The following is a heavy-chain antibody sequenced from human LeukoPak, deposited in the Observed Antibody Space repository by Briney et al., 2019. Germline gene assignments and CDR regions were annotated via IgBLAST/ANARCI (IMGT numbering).Heavy chain of an antibody. CDR2: VIHSGNT. D-gene: IGHD5-12*01. CDR3: ARAQGTVAIDY. V-gene: IGHV4-34*12. CDR1: GESFSDNY. J-gene: IGHJ4*01. Sequence: PSETLSLTCAVYGESFSDNYWTWIRQPPGKGLEWIGEVIHSGNTNYNPSLKSRVTLSVDTSKNQFSLKLTSVTAADTAVYYCARAQGTVAIDYWGQGTPVTVSS.